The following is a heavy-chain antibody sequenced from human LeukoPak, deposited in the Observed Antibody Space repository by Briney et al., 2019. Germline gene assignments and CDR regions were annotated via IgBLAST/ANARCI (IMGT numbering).Heavy chain of an antibody. CDR1: GFTFSSYA. Sequence: PGGSLRLSCAASGFTFSSYAMHWVRQAPGKGLEWVADISYDGSNKYYADSVKGRFTISRDNSKNTLYLQMNSLRAEDTAVYYCARGSAAGTFDYWGQGTLVTVSS. CDR3: ARGSAAGTFDY. CDR2: ISYDGSNK. J-gene: IGHJ4*02. V-gene: IGHV3-30*04. D-gene: IGHD6-13*01.